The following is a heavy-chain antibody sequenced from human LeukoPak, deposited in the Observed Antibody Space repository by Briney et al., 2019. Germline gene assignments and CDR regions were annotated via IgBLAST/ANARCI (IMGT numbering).Heavy chain of an antibody. CDR2: ISYDGTNK. J-gene: IGHJ5*02. CDR3: ATLDDIVVVPTSKNWFDP. CDR1: GFTFSSYG. D-gene: IGHD2-2*01. Sequence: GGSLRLSCAASGFTFSSYGMHWVRQAPGKGLEWVALISYDGTNKYYADSVKGRFTISRDNSKNTLYLQMNSLRAEDTAVYYCATLDDIVVVPTSKNWFDPWGQGTLVTVSS. V-gene: IGHV3-30*03.